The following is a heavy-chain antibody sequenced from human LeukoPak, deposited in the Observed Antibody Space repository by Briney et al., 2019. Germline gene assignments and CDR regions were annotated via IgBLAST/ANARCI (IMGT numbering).Heavy chain of an antibody. J-gene: IGHJ5*02. CDR2: IFSGGST. CDR1: GFTFSSYS. CDR3: ARGPSDNWFDP. V-gene: IGHV3-53*04. Sequence: GGSLRLSCVASGFTFSSYSMNWVRQAPGKGLEWVSVIFSGGSTYYADSVKGRFTISRHDSKNTLYLQTNSLRVEDTALYYCARGPSDNWFDPWGQGTQVTVSS.